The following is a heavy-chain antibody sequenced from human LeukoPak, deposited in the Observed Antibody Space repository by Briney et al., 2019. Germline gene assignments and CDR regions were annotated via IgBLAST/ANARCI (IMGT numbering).Heavy chain of an antibody. CDR1: GFTFSSYW. J-gene: IGHJ6*02. V-gene: IGHV3-74*01. CDR3: SGYCNGGSCYSLPPLYYYGMDV. Sequence: GGSLRLSCAASGFTFSSYWMHWVRQAPGKGLVWVSRINSDGSSTSYADSVKGRFTISRDNAKNTLYLQMNSLRAEDTAVYYCSGYCNGGSCYSLPPLYYYGMDVWGQGTTVTVSS. D-gene: IGHD2-15*01. CDR2: INSDGSST.